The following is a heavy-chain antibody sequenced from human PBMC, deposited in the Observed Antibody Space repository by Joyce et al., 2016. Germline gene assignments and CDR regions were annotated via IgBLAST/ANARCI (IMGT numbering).Heavy chain of an antibody. V-gene: IGHV1-69*12. D-gene: IGHD1-14*01. CDR3: ARGGTSSDHYFFYTLDV. CDR2: IIPFFGAA. J-gene: IGHJ6*02. Sequence: QVLLVQSGATVKRPGSSLRVSCKSSGGAFSNFTVNWVRQAPGQRLEWMGGIIPFFGAAKYAEHFQGRVTLTADLSTRTAYMALSSLTSADAAVYYCARGGTSSDHYFFYTLDVWGPGTTVIVSS. CDR1: GGAFSNFT.